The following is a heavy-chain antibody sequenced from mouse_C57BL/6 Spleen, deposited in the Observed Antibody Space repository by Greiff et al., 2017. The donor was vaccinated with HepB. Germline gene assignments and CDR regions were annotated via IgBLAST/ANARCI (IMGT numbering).Heavy chain of an antibody. CDR3: ARGGLYYGSSYAMDY. Sequence: SGPELVKPGASVKISCKASGYTFTDYYINWVKQRPGQGLEWIGWIFPGSGSTYYNEKFKGKATLTVDKSSSTAYMLLSSLTSEDSAVYFCARGGLYYGSSYAMDYWGQGTSVTVSS. CDR2: IFPGSGST. D-gene: IGHD1-1*01. CDR1: GYTFTDYY. V-gene: IGHV1-75*01. J-gene: IGHJ4*01.